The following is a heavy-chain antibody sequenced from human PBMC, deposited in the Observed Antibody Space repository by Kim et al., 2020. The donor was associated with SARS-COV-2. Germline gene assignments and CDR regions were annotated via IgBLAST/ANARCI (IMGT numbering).Heavy chain of an antibody. D-gene: IGHD6-13*01. Sequence: GGSLRLSCAASGFTFSSYGMHWVRQAPGKGLEWVAVIWYDGSNKYYADSVKGRFTISRDNSKNTLYLQMNSLRAEDTAVYYCARALGAAAPGDWGQGTLVTVSS. J-gene: IGHJ4*02. CDR1: GFTFSSYG. V-gene: IGHV3-33*01. CDR3: ARALGAAAPGD. CDR2: IWYDGSNK.